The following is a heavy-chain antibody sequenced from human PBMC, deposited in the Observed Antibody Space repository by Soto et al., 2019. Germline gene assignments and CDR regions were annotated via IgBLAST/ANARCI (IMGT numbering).Heavy chain of an antibody. CDR1: GFTFSSYG. V-gene: IGHV3-33*01. Sequence: GGSLRLSCAASGFTFSSYGMHWVRQAPGKGLEWVAVIWYDGSNKYYADSVKGRFTISRDNSKNTLYLQMNSLRAEDTAVYYCARYCSGGSCAHVYYYDMDVWGQGTTVTVSS. J-gene: IGHJ6*02. CDR3: ARYCSGGSCAHVYYYDMDV. D-gene: IGHD2-15*01. CDR2: IWYDGSNK.